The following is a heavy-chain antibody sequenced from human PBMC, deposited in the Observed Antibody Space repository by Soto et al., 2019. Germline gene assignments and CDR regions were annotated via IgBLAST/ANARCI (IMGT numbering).Heavy chain of an antibody. CDR1: GGSFGYY. CDR3: ARDFARRMVRGVDNWFDP. J-gene: IGHJ5*02. D-gene: IGHD3-10*01. CDR2: IDHSGST. V-gene: IGHV4-34*01. Sequence: SETLSLTCSVYGGSFGYYWSWIRQPPGKGLEWIGEIDHSGSTYYNPSLKSRVTISVDTSKNQFSLKLSSVTAADTAVYYCARDFARRMVRGVDNWFDPWGQGTLVTVSS.